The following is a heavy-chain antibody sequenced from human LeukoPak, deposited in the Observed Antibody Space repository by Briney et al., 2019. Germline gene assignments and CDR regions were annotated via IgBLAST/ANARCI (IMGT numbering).Heavy chain of an antibody. J-gene: IGHJ3*02. Sequence: SVKVSCKASGYTFTSYDISWVRQAPGQGLEWMGGILPIFGTTNYAQKFQGRVTITADESTSTAYMELSSLRSEDTAVYYCARVSCGGNCYSLIGAFDIWGQGTMVTVSS. CDR1: GYTFTSYD. D-gene: IGHD2-15*01. CDR2: ILPIFGTT. V-gene: IGHV1-69*13. CDR3: ARVSCGGNCYSLIGAFDI.